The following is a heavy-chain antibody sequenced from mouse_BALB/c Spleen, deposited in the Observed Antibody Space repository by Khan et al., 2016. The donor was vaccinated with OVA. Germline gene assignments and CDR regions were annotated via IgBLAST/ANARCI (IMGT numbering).Heavy chain of an antibody. CDR3: ARLAYYYDSEGFAY. D-gene: IGHD1-1*01. CDR2: VSTGGSYT. Sequence: DVQLVESGGDLVKPGGSLKLSCAASGFTFSTYGMSWVRQTPDKRLEWVATVSTGGSYTYYPDSVKGRFTIPRDNAKNTLYLQMSSLKSEDTAMFYCARLAYYYDSEGFAYWGQGTLVTVSA. J-gene: IGHJ3*01. CDR1: GFTFSTYG. V-gene: IGHV5-6*01.